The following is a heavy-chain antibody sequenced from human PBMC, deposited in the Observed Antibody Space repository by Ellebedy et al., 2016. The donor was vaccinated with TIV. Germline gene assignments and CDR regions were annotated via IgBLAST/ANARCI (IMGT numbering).Heavy chain of an antibody. J-gene: IGHJ4*02. Sequence: GGSLRLXXAASGFTFSRYWMSWVRQAPGKGLEWVAHINQDGSEKYYVDSVKGRFTISRDNAKNSLYLQMNSLRAEDTAVYYCARDKIVGATHLGNWGQGTLVTVSS. V-gene: IGHV3-7*01. CDR3: ARDKIVGATHLGN. CDR2: INQDGSEK. D-gene: IGHD1-26*01. CDR1: GFTFSRYW.